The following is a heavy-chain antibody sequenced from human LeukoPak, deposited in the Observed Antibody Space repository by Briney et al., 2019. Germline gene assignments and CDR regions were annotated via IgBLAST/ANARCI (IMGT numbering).Heavy chain of an antibody. Sequence: PGGSLRLSCAASGFTLSSYWMHWVRQAPGKGLVWVSRINSDGSSTTYAESVMGRFTMTRDNAKNTLYLQMNSLRAEDTAVYYCAAYDSSGYSFDYWGQGILVTVSS. CDR2: INSDGSST. V-gene: IGHV3-74*01. CDR1: GFTLSSYW. J-gene: IGHJ4*02. CDR3: AAYDSSGYSFDY. D-gene: IGHD3-22*01.